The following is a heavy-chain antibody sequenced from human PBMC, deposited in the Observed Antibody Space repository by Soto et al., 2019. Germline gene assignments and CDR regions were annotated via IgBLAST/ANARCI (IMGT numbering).Heavy chain of an antibody. CDR3: VNMVWGVIIFDY. CDR1: GYTLTELS. D-gene: IGHD3-10*01. V-gene: IGHV1-24*01. Sequence: ASVKVSCKVSGYTLTELSMHWVRQAPGKGLEWMGGFDPEDGETIYAQKFQGRVTMTEDTSTDTAYMELSSLRSEDTAVYYCVNMVWGVIIFDYWGQGTLVTVSS. J-gene: IGHJ4*02. CDR2: FDPEDGET.